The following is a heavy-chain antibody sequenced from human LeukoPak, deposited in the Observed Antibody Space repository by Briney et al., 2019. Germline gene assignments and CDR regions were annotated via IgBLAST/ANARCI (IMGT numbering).Heavy chain of an antibody. D-gene: IGHD5-24*01. CDR3: AKDRSCNSYFDY. CDR2: ITWNGGHT. V-gene: IGHV3-43D*04. Sequence: GGSLRLSCEASGFIFNDYAMHWVRQVPGKGLEWISLITWNGGHTYYADSVKGRFTISRDNIKNSLYLQMNGLRPEDTALYYCAKDRSCNSYFDYWGQGTLVTV. CDR1: GFIFNDYA. J-gene: IGHJ4*02.